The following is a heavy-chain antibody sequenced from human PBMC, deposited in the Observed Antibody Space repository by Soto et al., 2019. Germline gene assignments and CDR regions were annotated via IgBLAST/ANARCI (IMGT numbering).Heavy chain of an antibody. J-gene: IGHJ4*02. Sequence: QVQLVQSGAEVKKPGASVKVSCKASGYTFTSYGISWVRQAPGQGLEWMGWISAYNGNTNYAQKLQGRVTMTTDTSTSTASRELRSLRSDDTAVYYGAREHTQAHFDYWGQGTLVTVSS. D-gene: IGHD2-2*02. V-gene: IGHV1-18*01. CDR1: GYTFTSYG. CDR2: ISAYNGNT. CDR3: AREHTQAHFDY.